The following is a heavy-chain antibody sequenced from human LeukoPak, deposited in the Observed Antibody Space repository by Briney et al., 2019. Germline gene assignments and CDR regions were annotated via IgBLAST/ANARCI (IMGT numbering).Heavy chain of an antibody. D-gene: IGHD6-13*01. J-gene: IGHJ4*02. CDR1: GYSFTSYW. Sequence: GESLKISCKGSGYSFTSYWMSWVRQMPGKGLEWMGRIDPSDSYTNYSPSFQGHVTISADKSISTAYLQWSSLKASDTAMYYCATERSSWYEYWGQGTLVTVSS. CDR2: IDPSDSYT. V-gene: IGHV5-10-1*01. CDR3: ATERSSWYEY.